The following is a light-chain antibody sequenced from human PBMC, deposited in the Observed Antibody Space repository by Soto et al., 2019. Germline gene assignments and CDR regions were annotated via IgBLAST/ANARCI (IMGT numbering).Light chain of an antibody. V-gene: IGKV1-39*01. J-gene: IGKJ2*01. Sequence: MTQSPPSLSASVGDRVTITCRASQSISNNLNWYQFKAGKAPKLLIYASSNLQSGVPSTFSRSRSEADFALTISSLQPEDSATYYRQQSYRPPYAVDLGTKLEIK. CDR2: ASS. CDR1: QSISNN. CDR3: QQSYRPPYA.